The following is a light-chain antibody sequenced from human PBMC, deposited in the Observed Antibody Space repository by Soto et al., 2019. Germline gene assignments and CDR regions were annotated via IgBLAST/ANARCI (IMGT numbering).Light chain of an antibody. Sequence: QSVLTQPPSVSGAPGQRVTISCTGSSSNIGSTYDVQWYQQLPGTAPKLLIHGNTNRPSGVPDRFSGSKSGTSASLAITGLEADDEADYYCQSYDDSLSVHYVFGTGTKLTLL. CDR3: QSYDDSLSVHYV. CDR1: SSNIGSTYD. CDR2: GNT. V-gene: IGLV1-40*01. J-gene: IGLJ1*01.